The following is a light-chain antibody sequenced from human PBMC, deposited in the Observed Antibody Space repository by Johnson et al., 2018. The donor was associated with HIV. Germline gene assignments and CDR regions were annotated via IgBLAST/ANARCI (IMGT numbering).Light chain of an antibody. J-gene: IGLJ1*01. CDR1: SSNIGNNY. V-gene: IGLV1-51*02. CDR2: ENY. CDR3: GTWDSSLSSYV. Sequence: QAVLTQPPSVSAAPGQKVTISCSGSSSNIGNNYVSWYQQLPGTAPKLLIYENYKRPSGIPDRFSGSKSGTSATLGITGLQTGDEADYYCGTWDSSLSSYVCGTGTKVTVL.